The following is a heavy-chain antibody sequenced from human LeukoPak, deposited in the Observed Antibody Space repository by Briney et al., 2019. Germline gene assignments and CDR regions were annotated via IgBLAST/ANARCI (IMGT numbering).Heavy chain of an antibody. D-gene: IGHD2-15*01. V-gene: IGHV3-48*04. CDR2: ISSGGDLT. J-gene: IGHJ4*02. CDR1: GFTFCSYS. CDR3: ARVGRDSQHLDY. Sequence: PGGSLRLSCVASGFTFCSYSMNWVRQAPGKGLEWVSYISSGGDLTYYADSVKGRLTSSRDNAKNSLFLQMNSLRVEDTAVYYCARVGRDSQHLDYWGPGTLVTVSS.